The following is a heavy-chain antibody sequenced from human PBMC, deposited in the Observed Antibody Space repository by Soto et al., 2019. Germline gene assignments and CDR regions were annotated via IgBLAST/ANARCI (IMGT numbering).Heavy chain of an antibody. V-gene: IGHV3-23*01. Sequence: EVQLLESGGGLVQPGGSLRLSCEASGFTFSSYAMSWVRQAPGKGLEWVSAISGSGGSTYYADSVKGRFTISRDNSKNTLYLQMNSLRAEDTAVYYCAKVGGYDFGKIDYWGQGTLVTVSS. CDR1: GFTFSSYA. CDR3: AKVGGYDFGKIDY. D-gene: IGHD5-12*01. CDR2: ISGSGGST. J-gene: IGHJ4*02.